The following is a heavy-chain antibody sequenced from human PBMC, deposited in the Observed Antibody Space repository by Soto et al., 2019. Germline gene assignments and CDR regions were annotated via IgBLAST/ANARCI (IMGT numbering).Heavy chain of an antibody. J-gene: IGHJ4*02. CDR3: AREEWQLPFDY. CDR1: GFTFSNSG. V-gene: IGHV3-30*01. Sequence: GGSLRLSCAASGFTFSNSGMHWVRQAPGKGLEWVAVISYDGRKKYYADSVQDRFTISRDNSKNTLYLQMNSLRTEDTAVYFCAREEWQLPFDYWGQGTLVTVSS. CDR2: ISYDGRKK. D-gene: IGHD3-3*01.